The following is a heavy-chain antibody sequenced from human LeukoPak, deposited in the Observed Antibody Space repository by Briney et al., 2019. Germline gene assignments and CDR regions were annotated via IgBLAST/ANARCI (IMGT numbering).Heavy chain of an antibody. CDR2: ISSSSSYI. Sequence: GGSLRLSCAASGFTFSSYSMNWVRQAPGKGLEWVSSISSSSSYIYYADSVKGRFTISRDNAKNSLYLQMNSLRAEDTAVYYCARGDGSGDIGWFDPWGQGTLVTVSS. D-gene: IGHD3-10*01. CDR3: ARGDGSGDIGWFDP. CDR1: GFTFSSYS. J-gene: IGHJ5*02. V-gene: IGHV3-21*01.